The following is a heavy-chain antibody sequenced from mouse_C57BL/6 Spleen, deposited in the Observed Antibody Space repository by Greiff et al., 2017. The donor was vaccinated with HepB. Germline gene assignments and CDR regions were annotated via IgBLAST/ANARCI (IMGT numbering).Heavy chain of an antibody. CDR3: ARGNYYGSRDY. V-gene: IGHV1-4*01. CDR1: GYTFTSYT. Sequence: VKLMESGAELARPGASVKMSCKASGYTFTSYTMHWVKQRPGQGLEWIGYINPSSGYTKYNQKFKDKATLTADKSSSTAYMQLSSLTSEDSAVYYCARGNYYGSRDYWGQGTTLTVSS. J-gene: IGHJ2*01. CDR2: INPSSGYT. D-gene: IGHD1-1*01.